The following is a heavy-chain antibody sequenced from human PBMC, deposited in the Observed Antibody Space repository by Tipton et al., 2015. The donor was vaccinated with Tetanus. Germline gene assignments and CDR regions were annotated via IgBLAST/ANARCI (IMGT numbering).Heavy chain of an antibody. V-gene: IGHV4-59*01. CDR1: GGSISSYY. Sequence: TLSLTCTVSGGSISSYYWSWIRQPPGKGLEWIGYIYYSGSTNYNPSLKSRVTISVDTSKNQFSLKLSSVTAADTAVYYCARSSRWELLPNVFDPWGQGTLVTVSS. CDR3: ARSSRWELLPNVFDP. D-gene: IGHD1-26*01. J-gene: IGHJ5*02. CDR2: IYYSGST.